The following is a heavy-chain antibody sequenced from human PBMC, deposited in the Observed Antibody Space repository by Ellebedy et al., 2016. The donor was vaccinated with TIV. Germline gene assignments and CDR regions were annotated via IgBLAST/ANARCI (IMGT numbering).Heavy chain of an antibody. CDR2: LYPDAKT. CDR3: ARDPGGGGDFGDNWFDP. D-gene: IGHD2-21*01. V-gene: IGHV3-66*01. J-gene: IGHJ5*02. CDR1: GLTVSTND. Sequence: GGSLRLSCAVSGLTVSTNDMSWVRQAPGKGLEWVSVLYPDAKTNYTDSVNGRFIVSRDSSKNTLYLQMNSLTAEDTAVYYCARDPGGGGDFGDNWFDPWGQGTLVTVSS.